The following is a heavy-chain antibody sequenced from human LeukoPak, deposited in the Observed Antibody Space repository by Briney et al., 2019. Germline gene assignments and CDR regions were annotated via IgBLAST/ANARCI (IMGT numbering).Heavy chain of an antibody. CDR3: AKDLGYSGNSPFDY. D-gene: IGHD4-23*01. Sequence: GGSLRLSCSASGFTFSSFALSWVRQAPGKGLEWVSGISGSGGNTYYADSVKGRFTISRDNSKNTLSLQMNSLRAEDTAVYYCAKDLGYSGNSPFDYWGQGSLVTVSS. J-gene: IGHJ4*02. CDR2: ISGSGGNT. CDR1: GFTFSSFA. V-gene: IGHV3-23*01.